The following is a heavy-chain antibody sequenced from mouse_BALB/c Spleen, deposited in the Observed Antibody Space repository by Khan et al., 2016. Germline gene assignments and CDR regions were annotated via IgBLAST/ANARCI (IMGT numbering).Heavy chain of an antibody. Sequence: EVKLLESGGGLVQPGGSLKLSCAASGFDFSRYWMSWVRQAPGRGLEWIGEINPDSSTINYTPSLKDKFIISRDNAKNTLYLQMSKVRSEDTALYYCTRLYYYGCSDYWGQGTTLTVSS. CDR3: TRLYYYGCSDY. CDR1: GFDFSRYW. CDR2: INPDSSTI. V-gene: IGHV4-1*02. D-gene: IGHD1-1*01. J-gene: IGHJ2*01.